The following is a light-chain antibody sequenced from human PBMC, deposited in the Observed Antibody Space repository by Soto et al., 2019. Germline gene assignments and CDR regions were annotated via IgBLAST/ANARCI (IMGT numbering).Light chain of an antibody. J-gene: IGKJ1*01. V-gene: IGKV3-15*01. CDR2: RAS. CDR1: QSVSTN. CDR3: QQYNNWPPRWT. Sequence: EIVMTQSPATLSVSPGERATLSCRASQSVSTNLAWYQQKPGQAPRLLIYRASTRATGIPARFSGGGSGTEFTLTISSLQSEDFAVYICQQYNNWPPRWTFGHGTKVEIK.